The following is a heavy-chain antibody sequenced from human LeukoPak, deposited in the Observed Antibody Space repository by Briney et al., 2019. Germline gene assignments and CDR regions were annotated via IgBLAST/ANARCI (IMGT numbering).Heavy chain of an antibody. V-gene: IGHV1-46*01. J-gene: IGHJ5*02. CDR2: INPSGGST. D-gene: IGHD2-15*01. CDR3: ARDLGFRDIVDWFDP. CDR1: GYTFTSYY. Sequence: ASVKVSCKASGYTFTSYYMHWVRQAPGQGLEWMGIINPSGGSTSYAQKFQGRVTITRDTSASTAYMELSSLRSEDTAVYYCARDLGFRDIVDWFDPWGQGTLVTVSS.